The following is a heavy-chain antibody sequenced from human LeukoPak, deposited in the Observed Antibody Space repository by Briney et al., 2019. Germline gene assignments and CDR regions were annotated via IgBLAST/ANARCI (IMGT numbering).Heavy chain of an antibody. J-gene: IGHJ4*02. CDR1: GFTFSSYS. D-gene: IGHD1-26*01. Sequence: GSLRLSCAASGFTFSSYSMNWVRQAPGKGLEWVSYISSGSSTIYYADSVKGRFTISRDNAKNSLYLQMNSLRADDTAVYYCARGGSYVHYWGQGTLVTVSS. CDR3: ARGGSYVHY. CDR2: ISSGSSTI. V-gene: IGHV3-48*01.